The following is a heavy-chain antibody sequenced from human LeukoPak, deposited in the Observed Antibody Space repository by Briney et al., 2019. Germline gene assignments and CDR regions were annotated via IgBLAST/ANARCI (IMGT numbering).Heavy chain of an antibody. D-gene: IGHD6-19*01. CDR2: ISGSAHKI. J-gene: IGHJ5*02. CDR3: AKCSTSAYTTGWCNWIDP. V-gene: IGHV3-23*01. Sequence: GGSLRLSCVVSGFTFSDYAMSWVRQAPEKGLDWVSVISGSAHKIRYADSVKGRFTVSRDTSKNTLYLQMNSLRADDTAVYYCAKCSTSAYTTGWCNWIDPWGQGTLVTVSS. CDR1: GFTFSDYA.